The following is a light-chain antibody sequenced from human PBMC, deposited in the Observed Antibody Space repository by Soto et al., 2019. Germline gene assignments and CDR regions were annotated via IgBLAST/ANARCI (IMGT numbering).Light chain of an antibody. Sequence: QAVVTQPASVSGSPGQSITISCTGTSSDVGGYNYVSWYQQHPGKAPKLMSYDVSNRPSGVSNRFSGSKSGNTASLTISGLQAEDEADYYCSSYTSSSTLVFGTGTKLTVL. CDR2: DVS. CDR3: SSYTSSSTLV. CDR1: SSDVGGYNY. J-gene: IGLJ1*01. V-gene: IGLV2-14*01.